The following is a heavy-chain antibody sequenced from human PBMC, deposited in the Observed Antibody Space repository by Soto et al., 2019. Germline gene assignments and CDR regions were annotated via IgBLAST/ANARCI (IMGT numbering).Heavy chain of an antibody. V-gene: IGHV3-30*18. J-gene: IGHJ4*02. CDR3: AKAGRQWLVKSGFND. D-gene: IGHD6-19*01. CDR2: VSHDGRNT. CDR1: GFTFSDYA. Sequence: VQLVESGGGVVQPGRSLRLSCAASGFTFSDYAMHWVRQAPGKGLEWVAVVSHDGRNTHYADSVKGRFTISRDSSKNTVPLEMTSLGAEYTYVYYCAKAGRQWLVKSGFNDWGQGALVTVSS.